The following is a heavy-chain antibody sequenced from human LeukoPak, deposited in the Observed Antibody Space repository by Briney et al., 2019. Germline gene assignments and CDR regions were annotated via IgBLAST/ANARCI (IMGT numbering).Heavy chain of an antibody. CDR1: GGSISSGGYY. Sequence: SETLSLTCTVSGGSISSGGYYWSWIRQHPGKGLEWIGYIYYSGSTYYNPSLKSRVTISVDTSKNQFSLKLSSVTAADTAVYYCARSDEQQLYNDDWGQGTLVTVSS. CDR2: IYYSGST. CDR3: ARSDEQQLYNDD. V-gene: IGHV4-31*03. D-gene: IGHD6-13*01. J-gene: IGHJ4*02.